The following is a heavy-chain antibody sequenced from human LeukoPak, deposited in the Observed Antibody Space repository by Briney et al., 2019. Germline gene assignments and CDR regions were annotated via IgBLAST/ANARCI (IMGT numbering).Heavy chain of an antibody. CDR2: ISYDGSNK. CDR1: GFTFRSYG. CDR3: AKGPSSGYGTVWYDY. J-gene: IGHJ4*02. V-gene: IGHV3-33*05. D-gene: IGHD6-13*01. Sequence: GVSVRLSCAASGFTFRSYGMHWVRQAPGKGLEWVAVISYDGSNKYYADSVKGRFTISRDNSKNTLYVQMNSLRAEDTAVYYCAKGPSSGYGTVWYDYWGQGTLVTVS.